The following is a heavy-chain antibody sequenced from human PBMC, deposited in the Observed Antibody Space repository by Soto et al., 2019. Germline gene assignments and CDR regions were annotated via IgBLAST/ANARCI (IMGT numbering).Heavy chain of an antibody. V-gene: IGHV3-23*01. CDR1: GFTFSNYA. J-gene: IGHJ6*02. D-gene: IGHD1-1*01. Sequence: EVQLLESGGGLVQPGGPLRLSCVGSGFTFSNYAINWVRQAPGKGLEWVAAISGNGGRSFFADSVKGRFSISRDNSKNTAFLQMNSLRAEDTAVYYCAKDTTVTSPMYGMDVWGQGTTVTVSS. CDR3: AKDTTVTSPMYGMDV. CDR2: ISGNGGRS.